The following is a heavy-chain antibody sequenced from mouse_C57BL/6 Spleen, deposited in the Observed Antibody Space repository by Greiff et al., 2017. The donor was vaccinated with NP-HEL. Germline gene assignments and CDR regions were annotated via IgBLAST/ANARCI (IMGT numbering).Heavy chain of an antibody. D-gene: IGHD6-1*01. J-gene: IGHJ4*01. Sequence: VQLQQPGAELVMPGASVKLSCKASGYTFTSYWMHWVKQRPGQGLEWIGEIDPSDSYTNYNQKFKGKSTLTVDKSSSTAYMQLSSLTSEDSAVYYCARLPAGAMDYWGQGTSVTVAS. CDR2: IDPSDSYT. CDR3: ARLPAGAMDY. V-gene: IGHV1-69*01. CDR1: GYTFTSYW.